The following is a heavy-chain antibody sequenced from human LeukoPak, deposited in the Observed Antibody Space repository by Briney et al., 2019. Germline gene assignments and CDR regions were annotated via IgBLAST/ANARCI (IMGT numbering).Heavy chain of an antibody. Sequence: PGGSLRLSCAASGFTFSDYYMSWIRQAPGKGLEWVSHISSSGNTKNYADSVKGRFTISRDNAKNSLYLQMNSLRAEDTAVYYCARDAITGTNNYDYWGQGTLVTVSS. CDR1: GFTFSDYY. CDR2: ISSSGNTK. V-gene: IGHV3-11*01. CDR3: ARDAITGTNNYDY. D-gene: IGHD1/OR15-1a*01. J-gene: IGHJ4*02.